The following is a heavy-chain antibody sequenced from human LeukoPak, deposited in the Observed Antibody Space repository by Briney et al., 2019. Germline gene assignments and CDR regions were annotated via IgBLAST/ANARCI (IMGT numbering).Heavy chain of an antibody. V-gene: IGHV4-59*12. CDR3: ARGSSIVVVPAATDRRSDYFDY. J-gene: IGHJ4*02. D-gene: IGHD2-2*01. CDR1: GGSISSYY. Sequence: PSETLSLTCTVSGGSISSYYWSWIRQPPGKGLEWIGYIYYSGSTNYNPSLKSRVTISVDTSKNQFSLKLSSVTAADTAVYYCARGSSIVVVPAATDRRSDYFDYWGQGTLVTVSS. CDR2: IYYSGST.